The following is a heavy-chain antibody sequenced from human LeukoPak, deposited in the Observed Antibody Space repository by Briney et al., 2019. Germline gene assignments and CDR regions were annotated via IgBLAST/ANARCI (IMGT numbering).Heavy chain of an antibody. CDR2: IWYDGSNK. CDR3: AKVGLWFGELRSFDI. D-gene: IGHD3-10*01. V-gene: IGHV3-33*06. J-gene: IGHJ3*02. Sequence: GRSLRLSCAASGFTFSSYGMHWVRQAPGKGLEWVAVIWYDGSNKYYADSVKGRFSISRDNSKNTLYLRMNSLRAEDAAVYYCAKVGLWFGELRSFDIWGQGTMVTVST. CDR1: GFTFSSYG.